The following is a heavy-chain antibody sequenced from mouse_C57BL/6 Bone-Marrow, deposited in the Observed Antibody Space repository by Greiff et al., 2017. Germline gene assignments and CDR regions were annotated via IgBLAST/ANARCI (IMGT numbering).Heavy chain of an antibody. CDR2: IYPGSGNT. CDR1: GYTFTDYY. V-gene: IGHV1-76*01. D-gene: IGHD2-1*01. Sequence: VKLMESGAELVRPGASVKLSCKASGYTFTDYYINWVKQRPGQGLEWIARIYPGSGNTYYNEKFKGKATLTAEKSSSTAYMQLSSLPSEDASVYFWARRNYVLAMDYWGQGTSGTISS. J-gene: IGHJ4*01. CDR3: ARRNYVLAMDY.